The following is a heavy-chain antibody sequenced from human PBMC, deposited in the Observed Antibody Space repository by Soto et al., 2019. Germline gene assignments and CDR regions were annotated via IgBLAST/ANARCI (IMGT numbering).Heavy chain of an antibody. CDR2: IWYDGSNK. D-gene: IGHD1-26*01. CDR3: AREFHLGGSYHGYYGMDV. CDR1: GFTFSSYG. V-gene: IGHV3-33*01. J-gene: IGHJ6*02. Sequence: GGSLRLSCAASGFTFSSYGMHWVRQAPGKGLEWVAVIWYDGSNKYYADSVKGRFTISRDNSKNTLYLQMNSLRAEDTAVYYCAREFHLGGSYHGYYGMDVWGQGTTVTVSS.